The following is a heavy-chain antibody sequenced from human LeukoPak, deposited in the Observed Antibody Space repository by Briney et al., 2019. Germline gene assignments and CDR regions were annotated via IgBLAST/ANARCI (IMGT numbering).Heavy chain of an antibody. CDR3: AKYVLGDDFRPPYY. D-gene: IGHD4-11*01. Sequence: GGSLRLSCAASGFTFSSCWMTWVRQAPGKGLEWVANIKQDGNEKYYVDSVKGRFSISRDNAKNSVYLQMNSLRAEDTAVYYCAKYVLGDDFRPPYYWGQGTLVTVSS. CDR2: IKQDGNEK. J-gene: IGHJ4*02. CDR1: GFTFSSCW. V-gene: IGHV3-7*05.